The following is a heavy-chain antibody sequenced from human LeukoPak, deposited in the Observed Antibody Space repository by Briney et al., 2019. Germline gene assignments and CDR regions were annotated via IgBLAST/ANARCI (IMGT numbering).Heavy chain of an antibody. D-gene: IGHD3-22*01. CDR2: IYYSGST. J-gene: IGHJ3*02. CDR1: GGPISSYY. Sequence: SETLSLTCTVSGGPISSYYWSWIRQPPGKGLEYIGYIYYSGSTNYNPSLKSRVTISVDTSKNQFSLKLSSVTAADTAVYYCARLSGITMIVVLISDAFDIWGQGTMVTVSS. V-gene: IGHV4-59*08. CDR3: ARLSGITMIVVLISDAFDI.